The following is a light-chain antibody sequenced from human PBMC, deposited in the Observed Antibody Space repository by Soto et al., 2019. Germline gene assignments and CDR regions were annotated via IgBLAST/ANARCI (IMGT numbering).Light chain of an antibody. Sequence: SVLTQPASVSGSPGQSITISCSGTSSDIGSYNHVAWYQQFPGKSPKLMIYAVSDRPPGVSDRFSGSKSGIMASLTISGLQTEDEADYYCISYTDRQSYLFGTGTKVTVL. CDR1: SSDIGSYNH. CDR2: AVS. CDR3: ISYTDRQSYL. J-gene: IGLJ1*01. V-gene: IGLV2-14*03.